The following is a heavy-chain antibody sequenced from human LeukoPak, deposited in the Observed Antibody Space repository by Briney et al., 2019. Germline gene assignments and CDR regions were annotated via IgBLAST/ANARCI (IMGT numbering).Heavy chain of an antibody. CDR2: INPSGGST. Sequence: ASVKVSCKASGYTFTSYYMHWVRQAPGQGLEWMGIINPSGGSTSYAQKFQGRVTMTRDMSTSTVYMELSSLRSEDTAVYYCARDQTAGYYLDYWGQGTLVTVSS. D-gene: IGHD2-21*02. CDR3: ARDQTAGYYLDY. V-gene: IGHV1-46*01. CDR1: GYTFTSYY. J-gene: IGHJ4*02.